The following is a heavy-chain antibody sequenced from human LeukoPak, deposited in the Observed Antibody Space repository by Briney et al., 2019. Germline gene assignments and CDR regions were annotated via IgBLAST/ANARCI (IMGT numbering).Heavy chain of an antibody. V-gene: IGHV4-34*01. CDR3: ARASPCSGGSCYRLLYYYYYMDV. J-gene: IGHJ6*03. CDR2: INHSGST. Sequence: GSLRLSCAASGFTFSDNYMSWIRQPPGKGLEWIGEINHSGSTNYNPSLKSRVTISVDTSKNQFSLKLSSVTAADTAVYYCARASPCSGGSCYRLLYYYYYMDVWGKGTTVTVSS. CDR1: GFTFSDNY. D-gene: IGHD2-15*01.